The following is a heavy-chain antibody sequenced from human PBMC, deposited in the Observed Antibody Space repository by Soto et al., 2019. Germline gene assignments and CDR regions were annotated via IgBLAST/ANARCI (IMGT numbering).Heavy chain of an antibody. J-gene: IGHJ6*03. V-gene: IGHV1-3*01. CDR1: GYTFTSYA. CDR3: AREVGELELLHYYYYMDV. CDR2: INAGNGNT. D-gene: IGHD1-7*01. Sequence: GASVKVSCKASGYTFTSYAMHWVRQAPGQRLEWMGWINAGNGNTKYSQKFQGRVTITRDTSASTAYMELSSLRSEDTAVYYCAREVGELELLHYYYYMDVWGKGTTVTVSS.